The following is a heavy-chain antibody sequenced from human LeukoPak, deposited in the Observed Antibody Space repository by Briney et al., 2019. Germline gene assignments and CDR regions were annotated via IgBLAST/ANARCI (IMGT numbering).Heavy chain of an antibody. D-gene: IGHD6-19*01. V-gene: IGHV4-4*09. CDR1: GGSISSYY. CDR2: IYTSGST. CDR3: AKQVGIAVAGRVYNWFDP. J-gene: IGHJ5*02. Sequence: SATLSLTCTVSGGSISSYYWSWIRQPPGKGLEWIGYIYTSGSTNYNPSLKSRVTISVDTSKNRFSLKLSSVTAADTAVYYCAKQVGIAVAGRVYNWFDPWGQGTLVTVSS.